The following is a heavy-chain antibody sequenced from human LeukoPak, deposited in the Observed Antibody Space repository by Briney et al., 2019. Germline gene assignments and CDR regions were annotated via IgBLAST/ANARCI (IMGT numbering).Heavy chain of an antibody. J-gene: IGHJ4*02. D-gene: IGHD6-13*01. CDR3: ARELAA. Sequence: GGSLRLSCAASGFTFSSYGMHWVRQAPGKGLEWVAVIGYDGSKMYYVDSVKGRFTISRDNSKNTLYLQMNSLRGDDTAIYYCARELAAWGQGTLVTVSS. V-gene: IGHV3-30*12. CDR2: IGYDGSKM. CDR1: GFTFSSYG.